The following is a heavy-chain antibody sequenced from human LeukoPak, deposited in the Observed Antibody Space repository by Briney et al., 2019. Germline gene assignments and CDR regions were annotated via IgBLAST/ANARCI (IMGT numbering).Heavy chain of an antibody. V-gene: IGHV3-23*01. D-gene: IGHD3-22*01. CDR2: ISDSGGRT. J-gene: IGHJ4*02. CDR3: AKRGVVIRVILVGFHKEAYYFDS. CDR1: GITLSNYG. Sequence: GGSLRLSCAVSGITLSNYGMSWVRQAPGKGLEWVAGISDSGGRTNYADSVKGRLTISRDNPKNTLYLQMNSLRAEDTAVYFCAKRGVVIRVILVGFHKEAYYFDSWGQGALVTVSS.